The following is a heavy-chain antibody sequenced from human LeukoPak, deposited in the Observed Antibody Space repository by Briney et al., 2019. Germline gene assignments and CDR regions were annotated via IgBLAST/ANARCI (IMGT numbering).Heavy chain of an antibody. Sequence: PGGSLRLTCAASGFTFSSYAMSWVRQAPGKGLEWVSTIGDNGDSTYYADSVKGRFTISRDNFKNTLYLRMNSLRAEDTAVYYCAKDSRIGAFDIWGQGTMVTVSS. D-gene: IGHD2-15*01. V-gene: IGHV3-23*01. CDR1: GFTFSSYA. CDR3: AKDSRIGAFDI. J-gene: IGHJ3*02. CDR2: IGDNGDST.